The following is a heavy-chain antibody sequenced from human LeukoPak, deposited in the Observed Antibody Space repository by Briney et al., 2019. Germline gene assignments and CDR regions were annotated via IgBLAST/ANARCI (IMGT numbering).Heavy chain of an antibody. Sequence: GGSLRLSCAASGFTFSSYSMNWVRQAPGKGLEWVSYISSSSTIYYADSVKGRFTISRDNAKNSLYLQMNSLRDEDTAVYYCARDLRGDFDYWGQGTLVTVSS. CDR2: ISSSSTI. V-gene: IGHV3-48*02. J-gene: IGHJ4*02. D-gene: IGHD3-10*01. CDR3: ARDLRGDFDY. CDR1: GFTFSSYS.